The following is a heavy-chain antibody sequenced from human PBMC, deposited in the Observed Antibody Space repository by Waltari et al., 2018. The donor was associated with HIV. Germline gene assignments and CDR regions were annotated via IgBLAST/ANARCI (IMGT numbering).Heavy chain of an antibody. D-gene: IGHD2-15*01. CDR2: VNHSGNI. CDR3: SREGYGGNPANDFDF. CDR1: DGTLSGYY. V-gene: IGHV4-34*01. J-gene: IGHJ4*02. Sequence: QVQLQQSGAGLLKHSENLSLPSTVTDGTLSGYYWSWIGQPPGQGLEWIGEVNHSGNINYNPSLKSRLIISVDTSKSQFSLRLKSVTAADTAVYYCSREGYGGNPANDFDFWGQGTLVSVSS.